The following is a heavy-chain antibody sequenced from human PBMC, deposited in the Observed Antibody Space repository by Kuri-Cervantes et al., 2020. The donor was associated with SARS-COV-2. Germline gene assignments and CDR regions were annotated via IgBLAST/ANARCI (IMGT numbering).Heavy chain of an antibody. CDR3: AREGAQSGSSDY. J-gene: IGHJ4*02. CDR2: INPSGGST. V-gene: IGHV1-46*01. D-gene: IGHD3-10*01. CDR1: GYTFTSYY. Sequence: ASVKVSCKASGYTFTSYYMHWVRQAPGQGLEWMGIINPSGGSTSYAQKFQGRVTMTRGTSTSTVYMELSSLRSGDTAVYYCAREGAQSGSSDYWGQGTLVTVSS.